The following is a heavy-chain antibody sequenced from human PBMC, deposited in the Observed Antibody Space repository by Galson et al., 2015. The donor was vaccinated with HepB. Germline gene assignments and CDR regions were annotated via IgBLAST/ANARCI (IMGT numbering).Heavy chain of an antibody. Sequence: SLRLSCAASGFTFSSYGMHWVRQAPGKGLEWVAVIWYDGSNKYYADSVKGRFTISRDNSKNTLYLQMNSLRAEDTAVYYCARDHGDPFSYYYYGMDVWGQGTTVTVSS. CDR3: ARDHGDPFSYYYYGMDV. D-gene: IGHD7-27*01. CDR2: IWYDGSNK. J-gene: IGHJ6*02. V-gene: IGHV3-33*01. CDR1: GFTFSSYG.